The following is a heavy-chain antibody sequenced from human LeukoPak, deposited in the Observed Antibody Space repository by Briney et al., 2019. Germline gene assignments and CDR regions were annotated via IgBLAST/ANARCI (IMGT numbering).Heavy chain of an antibody. D-gene: IGHD3-16*02. CDR3: ARPSKYYDYVWGSYRPSPDQTNNWFDP. Sequence: SETLSLTCTVSGGPIFSYYWSWIRQTAGKGLEWIGRLYPGVGTDYNPSLKSRVTMSVDTSKKQFALKLSSVTAADTAVYYCARPSKYYDYVWGSYRPSPDQTNNWFDPWGQGTLVTVSS. CDR1: GGPIFSYY. J-gene: IGHJ5*02. CDR2: LYPGVGT. V-gene: IGHV4-4*07.